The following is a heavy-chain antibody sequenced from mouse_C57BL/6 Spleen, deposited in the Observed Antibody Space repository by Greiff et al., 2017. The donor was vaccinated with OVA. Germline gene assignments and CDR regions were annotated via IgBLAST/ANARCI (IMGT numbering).Heavy chain of an antibody. CDR1: GYTFTSYW. V-gene: IGHV1-53*01. J-gene: IGHJ1*03. CDR3: ARGGSDYDDGYWYFDV. D-gene: IGHD2-4*01. Sequence: QVQLQQSGTELVKPGASVKLSCKASGYTFTSYWMHWVKQRPGQGLEWIGNINPSNGGTNYNEKFKSKATLTVDKSSSTAYMQLSSLTSEDSAVYYCARGGSDYDDGYWYFDVWGTGTTVTVSS. CDR2: INPSNGGT.